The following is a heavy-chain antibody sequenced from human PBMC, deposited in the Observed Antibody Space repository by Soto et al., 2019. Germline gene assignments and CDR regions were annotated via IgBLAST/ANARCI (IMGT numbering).Heavy chain of an antibody. Sequence: LRLSCVASGFNFGTYAIHWVRQAPGKGLQWVALIAYDGINTYYADSVKGRFTISRDNSKNTLHLQMNSLRPEDTGVYFCARVTPGNNLYYFSGLDVWGQGTSVTVSS. CDR2: IAYDGINT. V-gene: IGHV3-30-3*01. D-gene: IGHD1-1*01. CDR3: ARVTPGNNLYYFSGLDV. J-gene: IGHJ6*02. CDR1: GFNFGTYA.